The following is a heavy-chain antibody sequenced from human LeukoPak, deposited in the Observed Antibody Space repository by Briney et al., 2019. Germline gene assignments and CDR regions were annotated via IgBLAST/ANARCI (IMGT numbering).Heavy chain of an antibody. J-gene: IGHJ4*02. CDR1: GFTFSSYG. Sequence: PGGSLRLSCAASGFTFSSYGMSWVRQAPGKGLEWVSGISGYGGTTYHADSVEGRFTISRDNSKNTLYLQMNSLRAEDTAVYYCANFPDILRDPYLDYWGQGTLVTVSS. V-gene: IGHV3-23*01. CDR2: ISGYGGTT. CDR3: ANFPDILRDPYLDY. D-gene: IGHD4-17*01.